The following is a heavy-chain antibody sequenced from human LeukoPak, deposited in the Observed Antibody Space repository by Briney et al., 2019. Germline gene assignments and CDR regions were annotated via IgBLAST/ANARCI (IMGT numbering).Heavy chain of an antibody. CDR1: GFTFSSYA. J-gene: IGHJ3*02. Sequence: GGSLRLSCAASGFTFSSYAMSWVRQAPGKGLEWVSYISSSSSTIYYADSVKGRFTISRDNAKNSLYLQMNSLRAEDTAVYYCARRYSSSSPAAFDIWGQGTMVTVSS. CDR3: ARRYSSSSPAAFDI. D-gene: IGHD6-6*01. CDR2: ISSSSSTI. V-gene: IGHV3-48*01.